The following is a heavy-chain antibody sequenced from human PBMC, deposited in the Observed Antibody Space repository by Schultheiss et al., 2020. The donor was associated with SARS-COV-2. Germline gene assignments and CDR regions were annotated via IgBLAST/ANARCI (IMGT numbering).Heavy chain of an antibody. CDR3: ARGFRNGWDELDF. CDR2: INPNSGDT. V-gene: IGHV1-2*02. D-gene: IGHD6-19*01. J-gene: IGHJ4*02. Sequence: ASVKVSCKASGGTFSSYAISWVRQASGQGLEWMGRINPNSGDTDYAQEFQGRITLTSDTSISTAFMELRSLHSDDTAVYYCARGFRNGWDELDFWGQGTLVTVSS. CDR1: GGTFSSYA.